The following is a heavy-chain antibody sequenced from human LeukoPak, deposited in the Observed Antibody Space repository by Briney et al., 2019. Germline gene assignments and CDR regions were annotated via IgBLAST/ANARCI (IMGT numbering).Heavy chain of an antibody. CDR1: GFTFSTYA. V-gene: IGHV3-23*01. CDR2: IGGSGSST. J-gene: IGHJ4*02. CDR3: AKRPDYDFWSGYQDF. D-gene: IGHD3-3*01. Sequence: GGSLRLSCAASGFTFSTYAMSWVRQAPGNGPEWVSSIGGSGSSTYYADSVKGRFTISRDNSKNTLYLQMNSLRAEDTAVYYCAKRPDYDFWSGYQDFWGQGTLVTVSS.